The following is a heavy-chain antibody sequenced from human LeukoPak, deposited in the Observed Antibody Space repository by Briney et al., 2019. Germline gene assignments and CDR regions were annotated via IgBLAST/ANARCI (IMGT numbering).Heavy chain of an antibody. V-gene: IGHV3-23*01. CDR3: AKVATWTYFDY. J-gene: IGHJ4*02. CDR2: ISGSGTGT. D-gene: IGHD3/OR15-3a*01. CDR1: GFTFGSYA. Sequence: GGSLRLSCAVSGFTFGSYAMGWVRHAPGKGLEWVSAISGSGTGTYYADSVKGRFTISRDNSKNTLYLHMNSLRAEDTAVYYCAKVATWTYFDYWGQGTLVTVSS.